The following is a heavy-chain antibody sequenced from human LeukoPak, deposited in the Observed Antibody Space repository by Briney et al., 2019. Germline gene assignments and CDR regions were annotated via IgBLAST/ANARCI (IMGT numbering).Heavy chain of an antibody. D-gene: IGHD6-19*01. CDR1: GGSISSSSYY. V-gene: IGHV4-39*01. CDR3: ARHEGDVRLYSSGWYGTFDY. J-gene: IGHJ4*02. CDR2: IYYSGST. Sequence: PSETLSLTCTVSGGSISSSSYYWGWIRQPPGKGLEWIGSIYYSGSTYYNPSLKSRVTISVDTSKNQFSLKLSSVTAADTAVYYCARHEGDVRLYSSGWYGTFDYWGQGTLVTVSS.